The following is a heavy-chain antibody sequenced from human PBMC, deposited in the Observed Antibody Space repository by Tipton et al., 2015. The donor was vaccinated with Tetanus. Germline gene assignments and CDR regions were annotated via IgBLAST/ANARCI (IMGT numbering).Heavy chain of an antibody. CDR1: GYSFTGYY. D-gene: IGHD2-8*01. Sequence: QLVQSGAEVRKPGESLKISCKGSGYSFTGYYMHWVRQAPGQGLEWMGRINPNSGGTNYAQKFQGRVTMTRNTSISTAYMELSSLRSEDTAVYYCARASKGVYYFDYWGQGTLVTVSS. J-gene: IGHJ4*02. V-gene: IGHV1-2*06. CDR2: INPNSGGT. CDR3: ARASKGVYYFDY.